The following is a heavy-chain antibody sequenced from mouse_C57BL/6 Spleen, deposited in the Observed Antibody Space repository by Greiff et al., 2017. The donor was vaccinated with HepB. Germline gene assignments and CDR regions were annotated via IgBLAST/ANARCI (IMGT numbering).Heavy chain of an antibody. V-gene: IGHV1-54*01. CDR3: ARGSFSLYAMDY. CDR1: GYAFTNYL. J-gene: IGHJ4*01. Sequence: QVHVKQSGAELVRPGTSVKVSCKASGYAFTNYLIEWVKQRPGQGLEWIGVINPGSGGTNYNEKFKGKATLTADTSSSTAYMQLSSLTSEDSAVYFCARGSFSLYAMDYWGQGTSVTVSS. CDR2: INPGSGGT.